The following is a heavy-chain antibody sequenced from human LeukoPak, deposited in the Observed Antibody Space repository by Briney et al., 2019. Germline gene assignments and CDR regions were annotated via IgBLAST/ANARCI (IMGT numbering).Heavy chain of an antibody. D-gene: IGHD1-26*01. V-gene: IGHV3-23*01. CDR2: ISGSGGNT. J-gene: IGHJ4*02. CDR1: GLTFSNYG. CDR3: AKEKELLPLDY. Sequence: GGSLRLSCAASGLTFSNYGMSWVRQAPGKGLEWVSGISGSGGNTYYADSVKGRFTISRDNSKNTLYLQMNSLKAEDTAVYYCAKEKELLPLDYWGQGTLVTVSS.